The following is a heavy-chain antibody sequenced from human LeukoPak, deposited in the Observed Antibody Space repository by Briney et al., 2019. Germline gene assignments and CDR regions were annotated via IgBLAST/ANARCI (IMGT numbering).Heavy chain of an antibody. J-gene: IGHJ4*02. D-gene: IGHD5-24*01. V-gene: IGHV3-30*14. Sequence: GGSLRLSCAASGFTFSSYAMHWVRQAPGKGLEWVAVISYDGRNKYYADSVKGRFTISRDNSKNTLYLQMNSLRAEDTAVYYCARGAGYNYPYYFDYWGQGTLVTVSS. CDR2: ISYDGRNK. CDR3: ARGAGYNYPYYFDY. CDR1: GFTFSSYA.